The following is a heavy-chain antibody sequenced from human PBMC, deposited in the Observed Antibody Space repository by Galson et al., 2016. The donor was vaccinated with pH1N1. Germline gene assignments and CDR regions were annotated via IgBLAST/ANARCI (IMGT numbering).Heavy chain of an antibody. Sequence: SVKVSCKASGYTFTGDYIHWARQAPGQGLEWVAWINPNNGGTKYAQKFQGRVTLTRDTTISTAYLEVDRPTSDDTALFYCAREPYGTGGFGYWGQGTLVTVSS. CDR2: INPNNGGT. J-gene: IGHJ4*02. CDR3: AREPYGTGGFGY. CDR1: GYTFTGDY. D-gene: IGHD3/OR15-3a*01. V-gene: IGHV1-2*02.